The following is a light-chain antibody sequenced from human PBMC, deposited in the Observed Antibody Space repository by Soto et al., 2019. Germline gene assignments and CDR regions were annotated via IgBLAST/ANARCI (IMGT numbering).Light chain of an antibody. CDR1: RDVVGGYNY. J-gene: IGLJ2*01. V-gene: IGLV2-8*01. CDR3: SSYVTSNVVV. Sequence: QSALTQPPSASGSPGQSVTISCTGTRDVVGGYNYVSWFQHHPGKAPKLMIYEVYKRPSGVPARFSGSKSGNTASLTVSGLQAGDEATYYCSSYVTSNVVVFGGGTKVTVL. CDR2: EVY.